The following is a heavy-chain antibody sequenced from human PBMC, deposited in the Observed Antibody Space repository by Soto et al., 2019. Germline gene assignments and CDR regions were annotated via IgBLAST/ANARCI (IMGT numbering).Heavy chain of an antibody. J-gene: IGHJ4*02. CDR1: GFLVNSAY. Sequence: EVQLVESGGGLIPPGGSLRLSCAASGFLVNSAYMTWVRQAPGKGLEWLSMINSDGSTLYAESVKGRFTISRDNTKNRLDLQMNSMRAEDTAMYCGASSGYSSAWGYWGQGTLVIVTS. CDR2: INSDGST. V-gene: IGHV3-53*01. D-gene: IGHD5-18*01. CDR3: ASSGYSSAWGY.